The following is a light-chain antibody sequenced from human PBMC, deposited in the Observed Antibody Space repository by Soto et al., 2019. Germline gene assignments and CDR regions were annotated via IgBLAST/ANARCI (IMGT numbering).Light chain of an antibody. J-gene: IGLJ1*01. CDR3: AAWDDNLSGLYV. CDR1: SSNIGSNY. Sequence: QSVLTQPPSASGTPGQRVTISCSGSSSNIGSNYVYWYQQLPGTAPKLLIYRNNQRPSGVPDRFSGSKSGTSASLAISGLRSEDEADYYCAAWDDNLSGLYVFGTGTQLTVL. CDR2: RNN. V-gene: IGLV1-47*01.